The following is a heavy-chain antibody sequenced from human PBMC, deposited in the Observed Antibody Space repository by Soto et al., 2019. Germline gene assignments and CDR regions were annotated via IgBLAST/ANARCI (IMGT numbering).Heavy chain of an antibody. D-gene: IGHD2-21*01. CDR3: TSVATDSPFDY. J-gene: IGHJ4*02. CDR1: GFTFSSYT. V-gene: IGHV3-21*01. Sequence: GGSLRLSCAASGFTFSSYTMNWVRQAPGKGLEWVSSISSSSTYIYYADSVKGRFTISRDDAKKSLYLQMNSLRAEDTALYYCTSVATDSPFDYWGQGTRVTVSS. CDR2: ISSSSTYI.